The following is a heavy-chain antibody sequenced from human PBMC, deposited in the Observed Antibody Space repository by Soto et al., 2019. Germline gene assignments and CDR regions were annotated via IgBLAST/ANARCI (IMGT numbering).Heavy chain of an antibody. Sequence: EVQLVESGGGLVQPGGSLRLSCAASGFSVSDNYMNWVRQAPGKGLEWVSVTYIGGSTYYADSVKGRFTISRDNSKNTLSLQMNSLRGEDTAVYYCARGRSQAGMDVWGQGTTVTVSS. J-gene: IGHJ6*02. V-gene: IGHV3-66*01. CDR3: ARGRSQAGMDV. D-gene: IGHD1-26*01. CDR2: TYIGGST. CDR1: GFSVSDNY.